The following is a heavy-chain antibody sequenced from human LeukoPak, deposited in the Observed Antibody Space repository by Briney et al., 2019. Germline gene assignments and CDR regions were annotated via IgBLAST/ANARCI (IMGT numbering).Heavy chain of an antibody. CDR2: IRYDGSGK. D-gene: IGHD3-22*01. J-gene: IGHJ6*03. V-gene: IGHV3-30*02. CDR1: GFTFSSYG. Sequence: PGGSLRLSCAASGFTFSSYGMHWVRQAPGKGVEWVAFIRYDGSGKYYADSVKGRFTISRDNSKSTLYLQMNSLRAEDTAVDYCAKGSKAVVFTRDHYMDVWGKGTTVTFSS. CDR3: AKGSKAVVFTRDHYMDV.